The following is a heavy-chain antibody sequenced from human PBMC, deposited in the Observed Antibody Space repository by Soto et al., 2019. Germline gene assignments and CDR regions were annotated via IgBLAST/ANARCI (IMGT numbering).Heavy chain of an antibody. Sequence: GGSLRLSCAASGFTFSSYGMHWVRQAPGKGLEWVAVIWYDGSNKYYADSVKGRFTISRDNSKNTLYLQMNSLRAEDTAVYYCARDLGGYCSSTSCYTEAFDIWGQGTMVTVSS. D-gene: IGHD2-2*02. J-gene: IGHJ3*02. CDR1: GFTFSSYG. CDR2: IWYDGSNK. V-gene: IGHV3-33*01. CDR3: ARDLGGYCSSTSCYTEAFDI.